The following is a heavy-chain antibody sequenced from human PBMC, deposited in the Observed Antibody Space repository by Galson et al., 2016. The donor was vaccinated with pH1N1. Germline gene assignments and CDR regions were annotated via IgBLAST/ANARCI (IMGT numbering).Heavy chain of an antibody. CDR2: IKQDGSEK. J-gene: IGHJ4*02. Sequence: SLRLSCAASGFAFSSYWVSWVRQAPGKGLEWVANIKQDGSEKHYVDSVKGRFTISRDNAKNSLYLQMNSLRAEDTAVYYCVRKIGGDSSYWGQGVLVTVSS. CDR3: VRKIGGDSSY. V-gene: IGHV3-7*03. D-gene: IGHD2-21*02. CDR1: GFAFSSYW.